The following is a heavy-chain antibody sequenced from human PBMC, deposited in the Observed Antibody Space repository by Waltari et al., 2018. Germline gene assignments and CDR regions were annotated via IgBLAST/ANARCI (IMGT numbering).Heavy chain of an antibody. CDR2: MYYSGIT. CDR1: GGSISSYY. V-gene: IGHV4-59*01. Sequence: QVQLQESGPGLVKPSETLSLTCTVSGGSISSYYWSWIRQPPGKGLEWIGYMYYSGITNYNPALKSRVTISVDTSKNQCSLKLSSVTDADTAVYYCARAPLPVVGTGGRRPEYYFDYWGQGTLVTVSS. D-gene: IGHD6-13*01. CDR3: ARAPLPVVGTGGRRPEYYFDY. J-gene: IGHJ4*02.